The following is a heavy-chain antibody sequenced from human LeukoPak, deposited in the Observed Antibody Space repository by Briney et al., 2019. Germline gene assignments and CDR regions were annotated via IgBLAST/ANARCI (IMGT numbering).Heavy chain of an antibody. V-gene: IGHV4-59*08. Sequence: KPSETLSLTCTVSGCSMSSCYWSWIRQPPGKGLEWIAYIYYSGSTYYNPSLKSRVTISVDTSKNQFSLKLSSVTAADTAVYYCARQALTLGYYYYGMDVWGQGTTVTVSS. CDR2: IYYSGST. J-gene: IGHJ6*02. CDR1: GCSMSSCY. CDR3: ARQALTLGYYYYGMDV. D-gene: IGHD7-27*01.